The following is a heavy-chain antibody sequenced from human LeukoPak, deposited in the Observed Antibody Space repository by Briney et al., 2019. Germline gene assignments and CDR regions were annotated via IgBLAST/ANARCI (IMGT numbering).Heavy chain of an antibody. CDR3: ATFPYYFDSSGSYYFDF. CDR2: IRYDGTNK. CDR1: GLTFSRYW. D-gene: IGHD3-22*01. V-gene: IGHV3-30*02. J-gene: IGHJ4*02. Sequence: GGSLRLSCAASGLTFSRYWMSWVRQAPGKGLEWVAFIRYDGTNKYYADSVKGRFTISRDNSKNTLYLQMNSLRAEDTAVFYCATFPYYFDSSGSYYFDFWGQGTLVTVSS.